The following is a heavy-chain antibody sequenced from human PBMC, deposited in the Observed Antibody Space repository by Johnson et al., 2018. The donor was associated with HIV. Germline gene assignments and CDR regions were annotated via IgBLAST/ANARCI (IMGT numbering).Heavy chain of an antibody. J-gene: IGHJ3*02. D-gene: IGHD6-19*01. CDR3: AREGLGQWLARGFGAFNI. Sequence: VQLVESGGGVVQPGGSLRLSCAASGFTFRSYGMHWVRQAPGKGLEWVAFIRYDGSNKYYADSVKGRFTISRDNSENTLYLQMNRLRAEDTAVYYCAREGLGQWLARGFGAFNIWGQGAMLTVSS. CDR2: IRYDGSNK. V-gene: IGHV3-30*02. CDR1: GFTFRSYG.